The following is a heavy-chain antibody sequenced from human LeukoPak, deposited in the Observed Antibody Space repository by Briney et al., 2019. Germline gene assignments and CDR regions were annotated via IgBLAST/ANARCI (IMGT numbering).Heavy chain of an antibody. CDR3: ARRAERSSGSYYGY. Sequence: PSETLSLTCTVSGGSMSSSSYYWGWIRQPPGKGLDWIGSIYYTGSTYYNPSLKSRVTISGDTAKNQFSLKMTSATAADTAVYYCARRAERSSGSYYGYWGQGTLVSVSS. CDR2: IYYTGST. V-gene: IGHV4-39*01. CDR1: GGSMSSSSYY. D-gene: IGHD1-26*01. J-gene: IGHJ4*02.